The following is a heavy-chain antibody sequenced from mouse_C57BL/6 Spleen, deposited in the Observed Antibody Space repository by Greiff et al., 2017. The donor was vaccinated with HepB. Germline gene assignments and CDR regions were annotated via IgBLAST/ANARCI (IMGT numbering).Heavy chain of an antibody. CDR2: ISSGSSTI. V-gene: IGHV5-17*01. Sequence: EVNVVESGGGLVKPGGSLKLSCAASGFTFSDYGMHWVRQAPEKGLEWVAYISSGSSTIYYADTVKGRFTISRDNAKNTLFLQMTSLRSEDTAMYYCARKESYGLDYWGQGTTLTVSS. J-gene: IGHJ2*01. CDR3: ARKESYGLDY. D-gene: IGHD1-1*02. CDR1: GFTFSDYG.